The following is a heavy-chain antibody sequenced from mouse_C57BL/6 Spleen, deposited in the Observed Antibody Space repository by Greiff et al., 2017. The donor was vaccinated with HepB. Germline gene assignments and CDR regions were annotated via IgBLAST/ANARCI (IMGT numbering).Heavy chain of an antibody. CDR1: GYAFTNYL. J-gene: IGHJ4*01. V-gene: IGHV1-54*01. CDR2: INPGSGGT. Sequence: QVQLQQSGAELVRPGTSVKVSCKASGYAFTNYLIEWVKQRPGQGLEWIGVINPGSGGTNYNEKFKGKATLTADKSSSTAYMQLSSLTSEDSAVYFCARGVWDEDYAMDYWGQGTSVTVSS. CDR3: ARGVWDEDYAMDY. D-gene: IGHD4-1*01.